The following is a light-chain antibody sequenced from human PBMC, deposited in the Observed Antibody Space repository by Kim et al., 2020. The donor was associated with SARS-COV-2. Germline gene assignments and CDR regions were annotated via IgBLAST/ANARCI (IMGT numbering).Light chain of an antibody. Sequence: SITLSCTGTSTDVGSSTLLSWYHQLPGKAPKLIIYEVTKRPSGVSYRFSGSKSGNTASLTISGLQAEDEGDYYCCSYGGSVTFDVLFGGGTKVTVL. CDR1: STDVGSSTL. V-gene: IGLV2-23*02. CDR3: CSYGGSVTFDVL. CDR2: EVT. J-gene: IGLJ2*01.